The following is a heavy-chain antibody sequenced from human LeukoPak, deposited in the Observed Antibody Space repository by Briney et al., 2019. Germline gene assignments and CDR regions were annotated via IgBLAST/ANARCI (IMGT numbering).Heavy chain of an antibody. J-gene: IGHJ4*02. CDR1: GITFSSYG. V-gene: IGHV3-23*01. CDR2: ISSTGGTT. Sequence: GGTLRLSCAASGITFSSYGMSWVRQAPGKGLEWVSSISSTGGTTYYADSVKGRFTISRDNSKNTLYLQMNSLRAEDTAVYYCAKLTAGFVVGENPDYWGQGTLVTVSS. D-gene: IGHD2-21*01. CDR3: AKLTAGFVVGENPDY.